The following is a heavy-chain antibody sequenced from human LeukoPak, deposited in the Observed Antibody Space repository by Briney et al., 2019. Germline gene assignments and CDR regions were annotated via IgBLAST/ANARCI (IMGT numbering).Heavy chain of an antibody. J-gene: IGHJ4*02. CDR1: GGSFSGYY. CDR3: ARGSAYLAPDY. CDR2: INHSGST. V-gene: IGHV4-34*01. Sequence: PSETLSLTCAVYGGSFSGYYWNWIRQSPGKGLEWLGEINHSGSTNYNPSLKSRVTMSVDTSKNQFSLKLSSVTAADTAVYYCARGSAYLAPDYWGQGTLVTVSS.